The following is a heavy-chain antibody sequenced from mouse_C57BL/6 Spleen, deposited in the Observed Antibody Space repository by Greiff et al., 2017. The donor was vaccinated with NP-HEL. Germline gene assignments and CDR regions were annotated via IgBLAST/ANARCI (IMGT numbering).Heavy chain of an antibody. Sequence: QVQLQQSGAELVRPGASVKLSCKASGYTFTDYYINWVKQRPGQGLEWIARIYPGSGNTYYNEKFKGKATLTAEKSSSTAYMQLSSLTSEDSAVYFCAKGGYGYSGLAYWGQGTLVTVSA. D-gene: IGHD2-2*01. CDR2: IYPGSGNT. V-gene: IGHV1-76*01. J-gene: IGHJ3*01. CDR1: GYTFTDYY. CDR3: AKGGYGYSGLAY.